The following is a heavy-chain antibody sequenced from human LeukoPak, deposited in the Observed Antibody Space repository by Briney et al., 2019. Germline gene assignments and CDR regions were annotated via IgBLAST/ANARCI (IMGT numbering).Heavy chain of an antibody. CDR2: ISSSSSYI. Sequence: PGGSLRLSCAASGFTFSSYSMNWVRQAPGKGLEWVSSISSSSSYIYYAGSVKGRFTISRDNAKNSLYLQMNSLRAEDTAVYYCARGVRGVIPYGMDVWGQGTTVTVSS. J-gene: IGHJ6*02. CDR3: ARGVRGVIPYGMDV. V-gene: IGHV3-21*01. CDR1: GFTFSSYS. D-gene: IGHD3-10*01.